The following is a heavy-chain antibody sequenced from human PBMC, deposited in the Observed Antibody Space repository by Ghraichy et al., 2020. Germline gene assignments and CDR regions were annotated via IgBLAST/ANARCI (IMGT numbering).Heavy chain of an antibody. CDR3: ARVTTGSRYYYYYMDV. Sequence: SETLSLTCTVSGGSVSSGSYYWSWIRQPPGKGLEWIGYIYYSGSTNYNPSLKSRVTISVDTSKNQFSLKLSSVTAADTAVCYCARVTTGSRYYYYYMDVWGKGTTVTVS. CDR1: GGSVSSGSYY. V-gene: IGHV4-61*01. CDR2: IYYSGST. J-gene: IGHJ6*03. D-gene: IGHD4-17*01.